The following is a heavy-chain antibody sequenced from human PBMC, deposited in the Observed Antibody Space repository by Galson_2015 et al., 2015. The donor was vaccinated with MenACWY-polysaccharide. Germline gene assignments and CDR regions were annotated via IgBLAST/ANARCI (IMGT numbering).Heavy chain of an antibody. J-gene: IGHJ6*02. Sequence: QSGAEVKKPGESLKISCKGSGYSFTSYWIGWVRQMPGKGLEWMGIIYPGDSDTRYSPSFQGQATISADKSINTAYLQWSSLKASDTAMYYCISAPRSYYYGMDVWGQGTTVTVSS. D-gene: IGHD6-13*01. CDR3: ISAPRSYYYGMDV. CDR1: GYSFTSYW. V-gene: IGHV5-51*01. CDR2: IYPGDSDT.